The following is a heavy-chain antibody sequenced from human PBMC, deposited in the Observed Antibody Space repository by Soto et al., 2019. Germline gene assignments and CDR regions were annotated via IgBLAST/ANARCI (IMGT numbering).Heavy chain of an antibody. Sequence: QVQLQESGPGLVKPSQTLSLTCTVSGGSISSVGYYWSWIRQQPGKGLEWIGYIYYSGSTYYNPSLKSRVTKSVDTTKNQFSLKLSPVTAADTAVYYCAREIYYDSGVFDYWGQGTLVTVSS. J-gene: IGHJ4*02. CDR2: IYYSGST. D-gene: IGHD3-22*01. V-gene: IGHV4-31*03. CDR3: AREIYYDSGVFDY. CDR1: GGSISSVGYY.